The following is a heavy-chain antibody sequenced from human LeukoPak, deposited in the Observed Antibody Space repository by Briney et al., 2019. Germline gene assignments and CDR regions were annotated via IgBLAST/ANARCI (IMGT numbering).Heavy chain of an antibody. Sequence: GGSLRLSCAASGFTFSSYWMSWVRQAPGKGLEWVANIKQDGSEKYYVDSVKGRFTISRDNAKNSLYLQMNSLRAEDTAVYYCAKDSLYCSSTSCPVSFDYWGQGTLVTVSS. CDR1: GFTFSSYW. D-gene: IGHD2-2*01. CDR2: IKQDGSEK. CDR3: AKDSLYCSSTSCPVSFDY. V-gene: IGHV3-7*01. J-gene: IGHJ4*02.